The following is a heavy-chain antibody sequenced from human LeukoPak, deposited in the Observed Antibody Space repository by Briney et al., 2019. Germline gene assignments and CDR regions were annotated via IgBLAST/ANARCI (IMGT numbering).Heavy chain of an antibody. CDR2: ISHTSDAI. Sequence: PGGSLRLSCAAPGFTFSIYGMNWVRQAPGKGLEWVSYISHTSDAIYYPDSVKGRFTISRDNAKNSLYLQMNSLRDEDTAVYYCAIASPNGYDYWGQGTLVTVSS. V-gene: IGHV3-48*02. CDR1: GFTFSIYG. J-gene: IGHJ4*02. CDR3: AIASPNGYDY. D-gene: IGHD2-8*01.